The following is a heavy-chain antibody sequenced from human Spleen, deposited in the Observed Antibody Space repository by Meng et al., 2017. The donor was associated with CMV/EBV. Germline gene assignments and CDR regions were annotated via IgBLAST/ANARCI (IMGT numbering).Heavy chain of an antibody. Sequence: ESLKISCAASGFTFSDYYMNWVRQAPGKGLEWVSSISSSSTIYYADSVKGRFTISRDNAKNSLYLQMNSLRGEDMALYYCARRGHGYGLDVWGQGTTVTVSS. CDR2: ISSSSTI. CDR1: GFTFSDYY. CDR3: ARRGHGYGLDV. D-gene: IGHD3-16*01. J-gene: IGHJ6*02. V-gene: IGHV3-69-1*01.